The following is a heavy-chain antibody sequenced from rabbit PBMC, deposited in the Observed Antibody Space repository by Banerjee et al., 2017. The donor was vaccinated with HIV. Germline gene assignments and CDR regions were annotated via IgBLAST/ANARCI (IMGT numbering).Heavy chain of an antibody. D-gene: IGHD1-1*01. Sequence: QSLEESGGDLVKPGASLTLTCTASGFSFSNRYYMCWVRQAPGKGLEYIGYITYRGSAYYASWVNGRFTISRENTQNTLYLQLNSLTAADTATYFCARGYNAVIYYADLWGPGTLVTVS. J-gene: IGHJ4*01. CDR3: ARGYNAVIYYADL. CDR1: GFSFSNRYY. CDR2: ITYRGSA. V-gene: IGHV1S40*01.